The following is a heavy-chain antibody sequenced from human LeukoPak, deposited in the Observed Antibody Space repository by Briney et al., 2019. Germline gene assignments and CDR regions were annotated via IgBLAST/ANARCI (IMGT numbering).Heavy chain of an antibody. CDR2: IYYSGST. D-gene: IGHD3-9*01. J-gene: IGHJ6*02. Sequence: SETLSLTCTVSGGSISSYYWSWIRQPPGKGLEWLGYIYYSGSTNYNPSLKSRVTISVDTSKNQFSLKLSSVTAADTAVYYCARDQRVLRYFDWLSNTYYYYGMDVWGQGTTVTVSS. CDR3: ARDQRVLRYFDWLSNTYYYYGMDV. CDR1: GGSISSYY. V-gene: IGHV4-59*01.